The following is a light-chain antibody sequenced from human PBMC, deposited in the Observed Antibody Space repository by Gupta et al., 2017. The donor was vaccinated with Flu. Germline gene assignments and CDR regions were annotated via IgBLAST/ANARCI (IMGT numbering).Light chain of an antibody. CDR1: QSISNY. J-gene: IGKJ1*01. Sequence: DIKMTQSPSSLSASVGDRVTVTCRASQSISNYLNWYQQKPGKAPNLLIYAASKLKSGVPSRFSGSGSGTDYTLTISRRQPEDIATYYCQQTDNTPRTFGQGTKVEIK. V-gene: IGKV1-39*01. CDR2: AAS. CDR3: QQTDNTPRT.